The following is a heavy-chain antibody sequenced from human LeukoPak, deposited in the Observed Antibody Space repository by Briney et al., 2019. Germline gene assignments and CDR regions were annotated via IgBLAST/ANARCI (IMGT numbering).Heavy chain of an antibody. V-gene: IGHV4-59*08. CDR2: IYYSGST. J-gene: IGHJ4*02. D-gene: IGHD3-9*01. Sequence: SETLSLTCTVSGGSISSYYWSWIRQPPGKGLEWIGYIYYSGSTNYNPSLKSRVTISVDTSKNQFSLKLSSVTAADTAVYYCARQAATYYDILTGSPYYFDYWGPGTLVTVSS. CDR3: ARQAATYYDILTGSPYYFDY. CDR1: GGSISSYY.